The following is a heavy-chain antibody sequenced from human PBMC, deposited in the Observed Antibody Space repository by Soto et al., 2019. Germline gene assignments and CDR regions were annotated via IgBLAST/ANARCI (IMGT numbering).Heavy chain of an antibody. V-gene: IGHV3-11*01. J-gene: IGHJ4*02. CDR3: AKDFERSAFDH. CDR2: ISDGGGNV. D-gene: IGHD3-3*01. Sequence: PGGSLRLSCAASGFTFSDYYMSWIRQTPGKGLEWVAMISDGGGNVYYADAVKGRFTVSRDNYRDFVYLEISSLTGDDAAVYYCAKDFERSAFDHWGQGTPVTVSS. CDR1: GFTFSDYY.